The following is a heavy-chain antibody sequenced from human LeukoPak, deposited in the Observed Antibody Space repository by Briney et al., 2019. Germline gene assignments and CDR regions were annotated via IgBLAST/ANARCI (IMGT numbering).Heavy chain of an antibody. J-gene: IGHJ4*02. Sequence: NPSQTLSLTCTVSGGSISSGGYDWSWLRQPPGKGLEWIGYIYYSGSTNYNPSLKSRVTISVDTSKNQFSLKLSSVTAADTAVYYCARGTVGSGWLKDFDYWGQGTLVTVSS. CDR3: ARGTVGSGWLKDFDY. D-gene: IGHD6-19*01. CDR2: IYYSGST. CDR1: GGSISSGGYD. V-gene: IGHV4-61*08.